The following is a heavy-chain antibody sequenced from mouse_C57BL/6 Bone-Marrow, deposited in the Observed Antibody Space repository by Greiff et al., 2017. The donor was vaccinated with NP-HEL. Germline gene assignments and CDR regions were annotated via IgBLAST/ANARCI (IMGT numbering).Heavy chain of an antibody. Sequence: VKLKESGPGLVKPSQSLFLTCSITGFPITSGYYCIWIRQSPGKPLECMGFITHSGETFYNPSLQSPISFTRETSKNTSFLQLNSVTTADTAIYYCAGDISGYWDFDYWGQGTTHTVSS. CDR1: GFPITSGYY. CDR2: ITHSGET. D-gene: IGHD3-2*02. CDR3: AGDISGYWDFDY. V-gene: IGHV12-3*01. J-gene: IGHJ2*01.